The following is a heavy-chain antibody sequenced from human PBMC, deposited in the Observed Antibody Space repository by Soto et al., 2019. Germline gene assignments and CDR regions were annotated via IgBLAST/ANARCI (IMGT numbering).Heavy chain of an antibody. D-gene: IGHD2-15*01. CDR3: AHLGYCSGGSCHNWFDP. V-gene: IGHV2-5*02. J-gene: IGHJ5*02. CDR1: GFSLTTTGVG. CDR2: IYWDDNK. Sequence: QITLKESGPTLVKPTQTLTLTCAFSGFSLTTTGVGVGWIRQPPGKALEWLALIYWDDNKRYSPSLKSRLSITKETSKNQVVLTMTNMDPVDTATYYCAHLGYCSGGSCHNWFDPWGQGTLVTVSS.